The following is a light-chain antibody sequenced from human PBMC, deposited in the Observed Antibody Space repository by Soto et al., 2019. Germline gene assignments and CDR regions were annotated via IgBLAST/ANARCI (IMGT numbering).Light chain of an antibody. CDR1: QSVLYSSNNKNS. J-gene: IGKJ4*01. V-gene: IGKV4-1*01. Sequence: DIVMTQSPDSLAVSLGERATINCKSSQSVLYSSNNKNSVAWYQQKPGQPPQLLIYWASTRESGVPDRFSGSESGTDFTLTISSLQAEDVAVYYCQQRFIWPPVTFGGGTNVEIK. CDR2: WAS. CDR3: QQRFIWPPVT.